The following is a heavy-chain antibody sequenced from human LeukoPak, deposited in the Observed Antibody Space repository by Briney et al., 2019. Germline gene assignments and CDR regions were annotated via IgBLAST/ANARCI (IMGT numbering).Heavy chain of an antibody. CDR3: ARLREIPVFGVVTKSTSYFDY. V-gene: IGHV3-30*02. J-gene: IGHJ4*02. Sequence: GGSLRLSCAASGFTFSAYGMHWVRQAPVKGLEWVAFIRYDGSNKYYPDSVRGRFTISRDNSKNTLYLQMNSLRAEDTAVYYCARLREIPVFGVVTKSTSYFDYWGQGTLVTVSS. CDR2: IRYDGSNK. CDR1: GFTFSAYG. D-gene: IGHD3-3*01.